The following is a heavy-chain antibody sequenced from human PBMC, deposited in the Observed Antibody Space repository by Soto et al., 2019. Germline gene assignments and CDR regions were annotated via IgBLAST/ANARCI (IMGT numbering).Heavy chain of an antibody. CDR1: GFTFSSYA. CDR3: AKAAGFGVVTLNWFDP. Sequence: PGGSLRLSCAASGFTFSSYAMSWVRQAPGKGLEWVSAIGGSGGSTYYADSVKGRFTISRDNSKNTLYLQMNSLRAEDTAVYYCAKAAGFGVVTLNWFDPWGQGTLVTVSS. V-gene: IGHV3-23*01. D-gene: IGHD3-3*01. CDR2: IGGSGGST. J-gene: IGHJ5*02.